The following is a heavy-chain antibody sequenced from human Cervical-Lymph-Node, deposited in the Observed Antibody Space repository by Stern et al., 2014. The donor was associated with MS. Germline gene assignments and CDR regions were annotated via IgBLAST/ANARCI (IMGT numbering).Heavy chain of an antibody. D-gene: IGHD2-15*01. Sequence: QVQLQESGPGLVKPSETLSLTCIVSGGSMTSYHWGWIRQPPGKGLEWIGTVYFSGSTYYNPSLKNRVTLSAQNNQFSLTLTSLTAADTAVYYCARQGYCSGATCYYWYFDLWGRGTLVTVSS. CDR1: GGSMTSYH. CDR3: ARQGYCSGATCYYWYFDL. CDR2: VYFSGST. J-gene: IGHJ2*01. V-gene: IGHV4-39*01.